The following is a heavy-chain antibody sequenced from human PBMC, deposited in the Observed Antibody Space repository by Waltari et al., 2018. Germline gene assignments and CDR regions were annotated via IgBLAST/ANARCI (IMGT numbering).Heavy chain of an antibody. CDR1: GGTFSSYA. Sequence: QVQLVQSGAEVKKPGSSVKVSCKASGGTFSSYAISWVRQAPGQGLEWMGGIIPIFGTANYAQKFQGRVTITADESTSTAYMELSSLRSEDTAVYYCATEKNYYGSGPYYYYGMDVWGQGTTVTVSS. CDR2: IIPIFGTA. V-gene: IGHV1-69*13. CDR3: ATEKNYYGSGPYYYYGMDV. D-gene: IGHD3-10*01. J-gene: IGHJ6*02.